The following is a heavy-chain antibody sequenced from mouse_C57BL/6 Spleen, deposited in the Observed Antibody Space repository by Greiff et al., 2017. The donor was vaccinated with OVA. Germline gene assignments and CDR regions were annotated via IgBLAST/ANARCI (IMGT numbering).Heavy chain of an antibody. D-gene: IGHD2-4*01. V-gene: IGHV8-12*01. Sequence: QVTLKESGPGILQSSQTLSLTCSFSGFSLSTSGMGVSWIRQPPGKGLVWLVHTYWDDDKRYNPFLKSRLTISKDTSRNQVFLNITRVDTADTATYYCARRGGVYYDYGQGFAYWGQGTLVTVSA. CDR3: ARRGGVYYDYGQGFAY. CDR2: TYWDDDK. CDR1: GFSLSTSGMG. J-gene: IGHJ3*01.